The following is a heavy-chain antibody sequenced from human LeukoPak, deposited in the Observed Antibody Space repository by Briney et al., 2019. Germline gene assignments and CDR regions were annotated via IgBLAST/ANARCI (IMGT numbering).Heavy chain of an antibody. CDR1: GGTSSSHG. CDR3: ARGDLRRVAISGVLPRGDYYMDV. V-gene: IGHV1-69*13. CDR2: IIPIFGTT. J-gene: IGHJ6*03. Sequence: SVKVSCKPSGGTSSSHGISWVRQAPGQGLEWMGEIIPIFGTTNYAQKFQGRVTITADESTSTAYMDLSSLRSEDTAVYYCARGDLRRVAISGVLPRGDYYMDVWGKGTPATVSS. D-gene: IGHD3-3*01.